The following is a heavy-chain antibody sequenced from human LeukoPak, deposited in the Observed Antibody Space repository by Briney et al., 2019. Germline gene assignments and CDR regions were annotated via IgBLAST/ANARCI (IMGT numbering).Heavy chain of an antibody. D-gene: IGHD2-2*01. CDR2: ISISSGSI. J-gene: IGHJ4*02. Sequence: GGSLRLSCAASGFTFTSYTMNWVRQAPGKGLEWVSYISISSGSIYYADSVKGRFTISRDNAKNSLYLQMNSLRAEDTAVYYCARDPRYCSSTSCQPDYWGQGTLVTVSS. CDR3: ARDPRYCSSTSCQPDY. V-gene: IGHV3-48*01. CDR1: GFTFTSYT.